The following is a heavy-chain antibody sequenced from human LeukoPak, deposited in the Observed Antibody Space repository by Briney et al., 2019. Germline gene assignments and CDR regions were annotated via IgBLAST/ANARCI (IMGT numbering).Heavy chain of an antibody. D-gene: IGHD4-11*01. V-gene: IGHV5-51*01. CDR3: ARGSRYGNDAFDI. J-gene: IGHJ3*02. CDR1: GYSFTTYW. Sequence: GESLKISCKASGYSFTTYWIGWVRQMTGKGLEWMGIIYPSDSETRYSPSFQGQVTISADNSISTASLQWSSLKASDTAMYYCARGSRYGNDAFDIWGQGTMVTVSS. CDR2: IYPSDSET.